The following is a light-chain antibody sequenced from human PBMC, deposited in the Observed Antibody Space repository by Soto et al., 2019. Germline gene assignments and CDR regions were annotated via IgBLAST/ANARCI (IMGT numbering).Light chain of an antibody. V-gene: IGKV3-11*01. Sequence: EIVLTQSPATLSLSPGERATLSCRASQSVSSFLAWYQHKPGQAPRLLIYDTSNRATGIPARFSGSGSGTDFTLAISSLEPEDLAVYYCQQRSGWPLTFGGGTKVEI. CDR2: DTS. CDR3: QQRSGWPLT. CDR1: QSVSSF. J-gene: IGKJ4*01.